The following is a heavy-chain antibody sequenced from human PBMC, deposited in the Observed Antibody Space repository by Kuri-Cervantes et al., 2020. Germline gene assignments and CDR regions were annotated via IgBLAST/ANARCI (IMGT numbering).Heavy chain of an antibody. D-gene: IGHD3-10*01. CDR2: IYYSGST. V-gene: IGHV4-34*01. CDR3: ARAWFGEFGGYFDY. J-gene: IGHJ4*02. CDR1: GGSFSGYY. Sequence: SQTLSLTCAVYGGSFSGYYWSWIRQPPGKGLEWIGSIYYSGSTYYNPSLKSRVTISVDTSKNQFSLKLSSATAADTAVYYCARAWFGEFGGYFDYWGQGTLVTVSS.